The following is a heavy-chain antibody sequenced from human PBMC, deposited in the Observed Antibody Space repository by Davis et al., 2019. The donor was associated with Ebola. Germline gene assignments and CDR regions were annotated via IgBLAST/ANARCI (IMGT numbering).Heavy chain of an antibody. J-gene: IGHJ4*02. CDR1: GGSISSSNW. Sequence: MPSETLSLTCAVSGGSISSSNWWSWVRQPPGKGLEWIGEIYHSGSTNYNPSLKSRVTISVDKSKNQFSLTLSSVTAADTAVYYCARLVALHDNSGYAYLDYWGQGILVTVSS. CDR3: ARLVALHDNSGYAYLDY. V-gene: IGHV4-4*02. CDR2: IYHSGST. D-gene: IGHD3-22*01.